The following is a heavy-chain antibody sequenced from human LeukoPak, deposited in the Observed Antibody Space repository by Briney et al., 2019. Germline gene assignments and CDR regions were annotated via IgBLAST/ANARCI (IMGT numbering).Heavy chain of an antibody. V-gene: IGHV1-46*01. CDR2: INPSGGST. CDR1: GYTFTSYY. J-gene: IGHJ4*02. CDR3: ASARGGITFGGVIDNYFDY. D-gene: IGHD3-16*02. Sequence: ASVKVSCKASGYTFTSYYMHWVRQAPGQGLEWMGIINPSGGSTSYAQKFQGRVTMTRNTSISTAYMELSSLRSEDTAVYYCASARGGITFGGVIDNYFDYWGQGTLVTVSS.